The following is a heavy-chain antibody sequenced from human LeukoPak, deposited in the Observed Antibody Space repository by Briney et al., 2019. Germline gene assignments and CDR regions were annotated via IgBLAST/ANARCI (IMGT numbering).Heavy chain of an antibody. J-gene: IGHJ4*02. CDR3: ARWRGSTSERSDY. Sequence: GSLRLSCTASGFTLSDYWMTWVRQAPGKGLEWVANIKQDGSAKYYVDSVKGRFTISRDNAKNSLYLQMDSLRVEDTATYYCARWRGSTSERSDYWGQGTLVTVSS. CDR1: GFTLSDYW. V-gene: IGHV3-7*01. D-gene: IGHD2-2*01. CDR2: IKQDGSAK.